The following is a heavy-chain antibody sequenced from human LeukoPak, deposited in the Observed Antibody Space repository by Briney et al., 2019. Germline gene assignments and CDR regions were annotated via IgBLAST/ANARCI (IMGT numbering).Heavy chain of an antibody. D-gene: IGHD1-26*01. CDR3: ALAGAPASRAGAVDY. V-gene: IGHV3-74*01. CDR2: INSDGSST. CDR1: GFTFSSCW. J-gene: IGHJ4*02. Sequence: PGGSLRLSCAASGFTFSSCWMHWVRQAPGKGLVWVSRINSDGSSTSYADSVKGRFTISRDNAKNTLYLQMNSLRAEDTAVYYCALAGAPASRAGAVDYWGQGTLVTVSS.